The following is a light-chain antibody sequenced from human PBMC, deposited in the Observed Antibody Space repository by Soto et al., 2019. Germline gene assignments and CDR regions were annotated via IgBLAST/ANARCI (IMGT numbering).Light chain of an antibody. CDR2: EVS. CDR1: SSDVGSYNL. CDR3: CSYAGSSTSVV. J-gene: IGLJ2*01. Sequence: QSALTQPASVYGSPGQSITISCTGTSSDVGSYNLVSWYQQHPGKAPKLMIYEVSKQPSGVSNRFSGSKSGNTASLTISGLQAEDEADYYCCSYAGSSTSVVFGGGTKLTVL. V-gene: IGLV2-23*02.